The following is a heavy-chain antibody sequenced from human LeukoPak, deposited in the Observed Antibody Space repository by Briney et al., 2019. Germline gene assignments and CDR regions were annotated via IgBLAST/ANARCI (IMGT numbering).Heavy chain of an antibody. CDR1: GLSFSTSY. J-gene: IGHJ4*02. CDR3: VRSSDWAFLDH. Sequence: GGSLRLSCEASGLSFSTSYMHWVRQTPGKGLVWVSRIHSTGAYIDYVDSVKGRFIISRDNAKNTLYLQMNSLRAEDTAVYFCVRSSDWAFLDHWGQGALVTVSS. V-gene: IGHV3-74*01. CDR2: IHSTGAYI. D-gene: IGHD3/OR15-3a*01.